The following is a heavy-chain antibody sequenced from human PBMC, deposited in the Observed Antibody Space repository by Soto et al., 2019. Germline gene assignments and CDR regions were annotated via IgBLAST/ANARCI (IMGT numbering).Heavy chain of an antibody. CDR2: IYYSVST. V-gene: IGHV4-59*01. CDR3: ARDRYLFDP. J-gene: IGHJ5*02. Sequence: PSETLSLTCPVSGGSISNYYWSCIRQPPGKGLEWIVYIYYSVSTNYNPSLTSRVTISVDTSKNQFSLKLSSVTAADTAAYYFARDRYLFDPWGQGTLVTVSS. CDR1: GGSISNYY.